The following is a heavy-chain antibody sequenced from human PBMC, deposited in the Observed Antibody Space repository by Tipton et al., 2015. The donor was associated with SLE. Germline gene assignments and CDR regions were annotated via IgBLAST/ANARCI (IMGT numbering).Heavy chain of an antibody. CDR3: ARSDRGGYYYYYMDV. Sequence: TLSLTCTVSGGSISSGSYYWSWIRQPAGQGLEWIGRIYTSGSTNYNPSLKSRVTISVDTSKNQFSLKLSSVTAADTAVYYCARSDRGGYYYYYMDVWGKGTTVTVSS. D-gene: IGHD2-15*01. CDR1: GGSISSGSYY. V-gene: IGHV4-61*02. CDR2: IYTSGST. J-gene: IGHJ6*03.